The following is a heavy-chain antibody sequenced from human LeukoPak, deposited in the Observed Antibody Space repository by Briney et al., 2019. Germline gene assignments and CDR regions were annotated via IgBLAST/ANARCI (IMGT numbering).Heavy chain of an antibody. CDR3: AKDSRGTTTTIYYSDC. CDR1: EFTVSSNY. D-gene: IGHD4-17*01. V-gene: IGHV3-23*01. Sequence: GSLRLSCAASEFTVSSNYMSWVRQAPGKGLEWVSGISGGGSYTYYADSVKGRFTISRDNSKNTLSLQMNSLRAEDTAVYYCAKDSRGTTTTIYYSDCWGQGTLVTVSS. CDR2: ISGGGSYT. J-gene: IGHJ4*02.